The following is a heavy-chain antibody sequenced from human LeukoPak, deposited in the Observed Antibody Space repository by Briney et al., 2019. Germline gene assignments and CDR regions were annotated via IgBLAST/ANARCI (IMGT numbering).Heavy chain of an antibody. Sequence: GSLRLSCAATGFTFSSYGMHWVRQAPGKGLEWVAVIWYDGSNKYYADSVKGRFTISGDNSKNTLYLQMNSLRAEDTAVYYCAKIWAYDSSGYTFDYWGQGTLVTVSS. CDR2: IWYDGSNK. D-gene: IGHD3-22*01. CDR1: GFTFSSYG. J-gene: IGHJ4*02. CDR3: AKIWAYDSSGYTFDY. V-gene: IGHV3-30*02.